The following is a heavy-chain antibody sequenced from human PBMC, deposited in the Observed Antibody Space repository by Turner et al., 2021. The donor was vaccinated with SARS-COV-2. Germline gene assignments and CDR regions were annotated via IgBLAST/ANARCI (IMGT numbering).Heavy chain of an antibody. Sequence: EVRLVETGGGLIQPGGSLRLSCPASGFTVSSNYMSWVRPAPGKGLEWVSVIYSGGTPYYADSGKGRFTISRDNAKNTLYLQMNSLRAEDTAVYYCARGRPGTNGNNYYDNSGLDYWGQGTLVTVSS. J-gene: IGHJ4*02. CDR3: ARGRPGTNGNNYYDNSGLDY. D-gene: IGHD3-22*01. CDR2: IYSGGTP. CDR1: GFTVSSNY. V-gene: IGHV3-53*02.